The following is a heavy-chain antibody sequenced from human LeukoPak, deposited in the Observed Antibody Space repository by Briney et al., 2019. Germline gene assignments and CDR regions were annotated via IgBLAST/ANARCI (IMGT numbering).Heavy chain of an antibody. J-gene: IGHJ4*02. D-gene: IGHD2-2*01. CDR2: ISGSGGST. CDR1: GYSISSGYY. V-gene: IGHV3-23*01. CDR3: AKYDIVVVPAAMVDY. Sequence: PSETLSLTCSVSGYSISSGYYWGWIRQPPGKGLEWVSAISGSGGSTYYADSVKGRFTISRDNSKNALYLQMNSLRAEDTAVYYCAKYDIVVVPAAMVDYWGQGTLVTVSS.